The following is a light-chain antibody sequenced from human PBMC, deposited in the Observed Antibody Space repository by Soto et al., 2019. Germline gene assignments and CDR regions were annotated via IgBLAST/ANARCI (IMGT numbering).Light chain of an antibody. V-gene: IGLV1-40*01. CDR3: HPYDSSLGPYV. J-gene: IGLJ1*01. Sequence: QSVLTQPPSVSGAPGQRVTISCTGSSSNIGAGFDVHWYQQLPGTAPKLLVYGNSNRPSGVPDRFSGSKSGTSASLAVTGLRAKYEADYTSHPYDSSLGPYVFGTGTKLPVV. CDR2: GNS. CDR1: SSNIGAGFD.